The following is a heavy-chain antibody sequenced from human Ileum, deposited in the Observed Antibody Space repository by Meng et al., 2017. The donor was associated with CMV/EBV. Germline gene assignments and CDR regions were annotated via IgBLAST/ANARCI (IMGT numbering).Heavy chain of an antibody. J-gene: IGHJ4*02. Sequence: ASVKVSCKASGYTFTSYYMHWVRQAPGQGLEWMRIINPSGGSTSYAQKFQGRVTMTRDTSTSTVYMELSSLRSEDTAVYYCARVEYSSSSARGSGDYWGQGTLVTVSS. D-gene: IGHD6-6*01. CDR3: ARVEYSSSSARGSGDY. CDR2: INPSGGST. V-gene: IGHV1-46*01. CDR1: GYTFTSYY.